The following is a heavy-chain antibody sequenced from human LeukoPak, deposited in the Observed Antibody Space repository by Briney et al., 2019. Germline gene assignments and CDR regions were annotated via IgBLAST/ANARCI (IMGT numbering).Heavy chain of an antibody. V-gene: IGHV4-59*12. J-gene: IGHJ5*01. D-gene: IGHD3/OR15-3a*01. CDR2: IYYSGST. CDR3: AREGTGSHGDS. CDR1: GGSISSYF. Sequence: PSETLSLTCTVSGGSISSYFWSWIRQPPGKGLEWIGYIYYSGSTNYNPSLKSRVTISVDTSKNQFSLKLTSVTAADTAVYYCAREGTGSHGDSWGQGNLVTVSS.